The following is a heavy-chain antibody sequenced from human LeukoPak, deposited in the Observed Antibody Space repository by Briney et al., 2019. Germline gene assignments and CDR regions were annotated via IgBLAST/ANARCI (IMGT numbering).Heavy chain of an antibody. D-gene: IGHD3-22*01. V-gene: IGHV3-33*01. CDR3: ARDYYDSSGYYTN. Sequence: GGSLRLSCAASGFTFSSYGMPWVRQAPGKGLEWVAVIWYDGSNKYHADSVKGRFTISRENSKNTLYLQMNSLRAEDTAVYYCARDYYDSSGYYTNWGQGTLVTVSS. CDR1: GFTFSSYG. CDR2: IWYDGSNK. J-gene: IGHJ4*02.